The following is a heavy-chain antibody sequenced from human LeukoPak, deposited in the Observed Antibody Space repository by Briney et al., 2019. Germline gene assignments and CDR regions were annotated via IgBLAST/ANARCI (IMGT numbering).Heavy chain of an antibody. J-gene: IGHJ4*02. CDR1: GFTFSDYY. Sequence: GGSLRLSCAASGFTFSDYYMSWIRRAPGKGLEWVSAISGRGTNTYYADSVKGRFTISRDNSKNTLFLQMNSLRAEDTAVYYCARAAYDSSGYYTPHFDYWGQGTLVTVSS. V-gene: IGHV3-23*01. D-gene: IGHD3-22*01. CDR2: ISGRGTNT. CDR3: ARAAYDSSGYYTPHFDY.